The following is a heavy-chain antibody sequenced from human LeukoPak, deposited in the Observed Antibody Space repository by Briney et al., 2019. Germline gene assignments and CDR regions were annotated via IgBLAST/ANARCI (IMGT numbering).Heavy chain of an antibody. CDR1: GFTFSSYA. CDR2: ISGSGGST. D-gene: IGHD5-18*01. V-gene: IGHV3-23*01. J-gene: IGHJ3*02. CDR3: ARSDTAMVDAYAFDI. Sequence: GGSLRLSCAASGFTFSSYAMSWVRQAPGKGLEWVSAISGSGGSTYYADSVKGRFTISRDNSKNTLYLQMNSLRAEDTAVYYCARSDTAMVDAYAFDIWGQGTMVTVSS.